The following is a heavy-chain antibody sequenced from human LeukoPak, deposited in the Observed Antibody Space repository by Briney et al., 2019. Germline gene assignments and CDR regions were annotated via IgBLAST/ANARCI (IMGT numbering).Heavy chain of an antibody. D-gene: IGHD3-3*01. CDR3: ARVVTIFGVVLLSDTFRAFDI. CDR1: GYTFTGYY. J-gene: IGHJ3*02. CDR2: INPNSGGT. Sequence: WASVKVSCKASGYTFTGYYMHWVRQAPGQGLGWMGWINPNSGGTNYAQKFQGRVTMTRDTSISTAYMELSRLRSDDTAVYYCARVVTIFGVVLLSDTFRAFDIWGQGTMVTVSS. V-gene: IGHV1-2*02.